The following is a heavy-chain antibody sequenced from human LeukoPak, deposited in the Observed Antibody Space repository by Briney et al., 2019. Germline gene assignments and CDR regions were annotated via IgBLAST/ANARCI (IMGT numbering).Heavy chain of an antibody. J-gene: IGHJ4*02. V-gene: IGHV2-70*11. CDR1: GFSLTTSGRC. CDR3: ARTSYSSSSVFFDY. D-gene: IGHD6-6*01. CDR2: IDWDDDT. Sequence: SGPALVKPTQTPTPTSPLSGFSLTTSGRCVSGVRPPPGEGPEWLARIDWDDDTYYSTSLKTRLTISKDTSKNQVVLTMINMDPVDTATYYCARTSYSSSSVFFDYWGQGTLVTVSS.